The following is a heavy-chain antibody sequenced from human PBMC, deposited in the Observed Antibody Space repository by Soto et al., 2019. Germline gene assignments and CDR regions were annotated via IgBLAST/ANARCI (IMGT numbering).Heavy chain of an antibody. Sequence: GGSLRLSCAASGFTFSSYAMHWVRQAPGKGLEWVAVISYDGSNKYYADSVKGRFTISRDNSKNTLYLQMNSLRAEDTAVYYCARDRVAALVVVAANLFDYWGQGTLVTVSS. CDR3: ARDRVAALVVVAANLFDY. CDR2: ISYDGSNK. D-gene: IGHD2-15*01. J-gene: IGHJ4*02. CDR1: GFTFSSYA. V-gene: IGHV3-30-3*01.